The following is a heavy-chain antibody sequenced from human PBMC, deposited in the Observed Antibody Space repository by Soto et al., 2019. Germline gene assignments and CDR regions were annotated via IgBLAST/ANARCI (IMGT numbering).Heavy chain of an antibody. J-gene: IGHJ6*02. CDR3: ARETTVGAIPDYYYGMDV. Sequence: GGSLRLSCAASGFTFSSYGMHWVRQAPGKGLEWVAVIWYDGSNKYYADSVKGRFTISRDNSKNTLYLQMNSLRAEDTAVYYCARETTVGAIPDYYYGMDVWGQGTTVTVSS. D-gene: IGHD1-26*01. V-gene: IGHV3-33*01. CDR2: IWYDGSNK. CDR1: GFTFSSYG.